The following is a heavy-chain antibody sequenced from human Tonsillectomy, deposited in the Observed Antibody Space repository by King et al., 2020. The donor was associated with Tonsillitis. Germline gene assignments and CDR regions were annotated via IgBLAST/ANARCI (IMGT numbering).Heavy chain of an antibody. CDR1: GYSFTNYW. CDR3: ARPSSPYSACGYGAC. V-gene: IGHV5-51*01. J-gene: IGHJ4*02. CDR2: IYPGDSDT. D-gene: IGHD4-17*01. Sequence: QLVQSGAEVKKPGESLKISCKGSGYSFTNYWIAWVRQMPGKGLEWMGIIYPGDSDTSYSPSFQGKVTISADKSVSTAYLQWSSLKASDTAIYYCARPSSPYSACGYGACGGQGALGTVSS.